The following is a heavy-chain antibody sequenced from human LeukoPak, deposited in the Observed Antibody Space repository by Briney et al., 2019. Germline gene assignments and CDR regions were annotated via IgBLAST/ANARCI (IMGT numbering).Heavy chain of an antibody. Sequence: GGSLRLSCAASGFTFSSYAMSWVRQAPGKGLEWVSAISGSGGSTYYADSVKGRFTISRDNSKNTLYLQMNSLRAEDTAVYYCAKDLIPRGYDDFYYFDYWGQGTLDTVSS. CDR2: ISGSGGST. V-gene: IGHV3-23*01. CDR1: GFTFSSYA. J-gene: IGHJ4*02. CDR3: AKDLIPRGYDDFYYFDY. D-gene: IGHD5-12*01.